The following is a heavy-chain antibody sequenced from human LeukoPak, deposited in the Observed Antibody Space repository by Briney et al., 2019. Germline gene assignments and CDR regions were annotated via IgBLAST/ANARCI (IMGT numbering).Heavy chain of an antibody. V-gene: IGHV3-23*01. J-gene: IGHJ4*02. Sequence: GGSLRLSCAASGFTFSTYGMHWVRQAPGKGLEWVSGITGSSTSTYYSDSVKGRFTISRDNSKNTLYLQMNSLRAEDTAVYYCATGEWELPSVWGQGTLVTVSS. CDR3: ATGEWELPSV. D-gene: IGHD1-26*01. CDR2: ITGSSTST. CDR1: GFTFSTYG.